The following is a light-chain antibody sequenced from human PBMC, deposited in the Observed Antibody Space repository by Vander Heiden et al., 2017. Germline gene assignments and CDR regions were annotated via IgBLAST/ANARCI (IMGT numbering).Light chain of an antibody. CDR2: EVS. CDR1: SSDVGSYNL. J-gene: IGLJ3*02. CDR3: CSYAGSSTYWV. V-gene: IGLV2-23*02. Sequence: QSALTQPASGSGSPGQSVTISCTGTSSDVGSYNLVSWYQQHTGKAPKLMIYEVSKRPSGVSNRFSGSKSGNTASLTISGLQAEDEADYYCCSYAGSSTYWVFGGGTKLTVL.